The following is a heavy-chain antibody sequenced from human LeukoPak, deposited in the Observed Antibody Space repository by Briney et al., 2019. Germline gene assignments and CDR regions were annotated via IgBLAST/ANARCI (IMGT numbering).Heavy chain of an antibody. J-gene: IGHJ3*02. Sequence: PGGSLRLSCAASGFTFSSYGMSWVRQAPGKGLVWASRIKTDGSRTTYADSVKGRFTISRDNAKNTLYLQMNSLRAEDTAVHYCARESYCVGGSCYSGRAFDIWGQGTMVTVSS. CDR1: GFTFSSYG. D-gene: IGHD2-15*01. CDR2: IKTDGSRT. V-gene: IGHV3-74*01. CDR3: ARESYCVGGSCYSGRAFDI.